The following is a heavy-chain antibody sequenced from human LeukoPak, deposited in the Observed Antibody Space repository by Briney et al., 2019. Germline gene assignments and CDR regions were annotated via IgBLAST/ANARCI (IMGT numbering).Heavy chain of an antibody. Sequence: ASVKVSCKASGYTFTGYYMHWVRQAPGQGLEWMGWINPNSGGTYYAQKFQGRVTMTRDTSISTAYMELSRLRSDDTAVYYCARVGRIVGATGAFDIWGQGTMVTVSS. CDR2: INPNSGGT. D-gene: IGHD1-26*01. CDR3: ARVGRIVGATGAFDI. V-gene: IGHV1-2*02. J-gene: IGHJ3*02. CDR1: GYTFTGYY.